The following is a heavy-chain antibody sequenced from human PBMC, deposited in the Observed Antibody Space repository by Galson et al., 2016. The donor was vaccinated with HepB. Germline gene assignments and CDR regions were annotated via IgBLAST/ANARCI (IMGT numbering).Heavy chain of an antibody. CDR3: ARHERLLSWFDP. J-gene: IGHJ5*02. CDR1: GGPISSNSYY. CDR2: IYYVGNT. Sequence: ETLSLTCTVSGGPISSNSYYWGWIRQPPGKGLEWIGSIYYVGNTYYNPSLKSRVIISIDASNNRVSLKLRSVTAADTAVYYCARHERLLSWFDPWGQGSLVTVSS. V-gene: IGHV4-39*01. D-gene: IGHD5-12*01.